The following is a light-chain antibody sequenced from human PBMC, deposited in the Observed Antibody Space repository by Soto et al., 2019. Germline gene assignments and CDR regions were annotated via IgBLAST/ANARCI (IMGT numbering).Light chain of an antibody. CDR2: GNS. J-gene: IGLJ2*01. CDR1: SSNIGAGYD. CDR3: QSYDSSLSGVV. Sequence: QSVLTQPPSVSGAPGQRVTISCTGSSSNIGAGYDVHWYQQLPGTAPKLLIYGNSNRPSGVPDRFSGSKSGTSASLAITGPQAEDGADYYCQSYDSSLSGVVFGGGTKLTVL. V-gene: IGLV1-40*01.